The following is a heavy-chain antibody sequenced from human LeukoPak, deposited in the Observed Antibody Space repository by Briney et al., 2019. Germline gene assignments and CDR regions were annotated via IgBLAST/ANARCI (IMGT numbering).Heavy chain of an antibody. CDR3: ALYCSTTSCYTHDAFDI. Sequence: GGSLRLSCAASGFSFSSYSMNWVRQAPGKGLEWVSYISSSSATIYYADSVKGRFTISRDNAKNSLYLQMNSLRAEDTAAYYCALYCSTTSCYTHDAFDIWGQGTLVTVSS. V-gene: IGHV3-48*01. J-gene: IGHJ3*02. CDR2: ISSSSATI. D-gene: IGHD2-2*02. CDR1: GFSFSSYS.